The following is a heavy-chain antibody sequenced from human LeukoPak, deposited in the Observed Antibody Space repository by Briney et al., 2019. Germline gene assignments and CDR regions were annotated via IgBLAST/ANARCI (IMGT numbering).Heavy chain of an antibody. CDR2: IYYSGST. CDR1: GGSISSSSYY. J-gene: IGHJ4*02. V-gene: IGHV4-39*07. D-gene: IGHD4-23*01. CDR3: ARLYGGNPRDY. Sequence: SETLSLTCTVSGGSISSSSYYWGWIRQPPGKGLEWIGSIYYSGSTYYNPSLKSRVTISVDTSKNQFSLKLSSVTAADMAVYYCARLYGGNPRDYWGQGTLVTVSS.